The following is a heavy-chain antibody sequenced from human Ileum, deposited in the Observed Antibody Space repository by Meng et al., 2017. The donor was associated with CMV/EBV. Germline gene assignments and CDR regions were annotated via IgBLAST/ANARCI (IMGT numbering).Heavy chain of an antibody. CDR3: ARDRAVTMIVVVIYGMDV. J-gene: IGHJ6*02. CDR1: GLSFETYA. CDR2: ISIYGRNK. D-gene: IGHD3-22*01. Sequence: GGSLRLSCTASGLSFETYAMDWVRQSPGKGLECVAIISIYGRNKYYADSVKGRFTISRDDSKNTVYLEMNSLRPEDTAIYYCARDRAVTMIVVVIYGMDVWGQGITVTVSS. V-gene: IGHV3-30*04.